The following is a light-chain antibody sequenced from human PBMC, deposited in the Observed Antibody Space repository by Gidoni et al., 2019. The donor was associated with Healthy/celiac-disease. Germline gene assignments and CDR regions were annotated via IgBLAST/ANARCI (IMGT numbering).Light chain of an antibody. V-gene: IGKV4-1*01. CDR3: QQYYSTPPIT. Sequence: DIVMTQTTDSLAVYLGERATINCKSSQSVLYSSNNKNYLAWYQQKPGQPPKLLIYWASTRESGVPDRFSGSGSGTDFTLTISSLQAEYVAVYYCQQYYSTPPITFGQGTKLEIK. CDR2: WAS. CDR1: QSVLYSSNNKNY. J-gene: IGKJ2*01.